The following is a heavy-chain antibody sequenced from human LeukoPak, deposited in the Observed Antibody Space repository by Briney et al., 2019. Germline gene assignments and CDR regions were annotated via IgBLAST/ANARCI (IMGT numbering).Heavy chain of an antibody. V-gene: IGHV3-7*01. CDR2: IKQDGSEK. CDR1: GFTFSSYW. Sequence: GGSLRLSCAASGFTFSSYWMSWVRRAPGKGLEWVANIKQDGSEKYYVDSVKGRFTISRDNAKNSLYLQMNSLRAEDTAVYYCARERLVVPATENYFDYWGQGTLVTVSS. CDR3: ARERLVVPATENYFDY. D-gene: IGHD2-2*01. J-gene: IGHJ4*02.